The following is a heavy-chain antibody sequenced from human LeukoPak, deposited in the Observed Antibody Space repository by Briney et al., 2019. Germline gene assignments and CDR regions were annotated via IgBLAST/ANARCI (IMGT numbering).Heavy chain of an antibody. CDR1: GFTFNSYS. V-gene: IGHV3-7*01. CDR3: ARDHGIAAAGTVGYFDS. D-gene: IGHD6-13*01. CDR2: IKQEGSDR. Sequence: GGSLRLSCAASGFTFNSYSMHWVRQTPGKGLEWVANIKQEGSDRYYLDSVSGRFTISRDNAMNSLYLQMNSLRVEDTAVYYCARDHGIAAAGTVGYFDSWGQGILVTVSS. J-gene: IGHJ4*02.